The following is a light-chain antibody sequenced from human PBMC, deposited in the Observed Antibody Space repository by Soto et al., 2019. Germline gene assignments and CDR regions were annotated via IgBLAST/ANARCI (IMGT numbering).Light chain of an antibody. V-gene: IGKV3-15*01. Sequence: EIVMTQSPASLSVSPGHGATVSCRASQTVASNLAWYQQKPGQGPRLLIHGASTRAAGVPARFSGSGSGTDFTLTISSLQSEDSAVYYCQQYHNWPPQYTFGQGTKLQIK. CDR2: GAS. CDR3: QQYHNWPPQYT. J-gene: IGKJ2*01. CDR1: QTVASN.